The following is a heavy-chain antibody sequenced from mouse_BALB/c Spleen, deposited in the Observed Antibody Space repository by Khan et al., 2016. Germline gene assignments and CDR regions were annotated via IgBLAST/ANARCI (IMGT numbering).Heavy chain of an antibody. D-gene: IGHD2-4*01. J-gene: IGHJ3*01. V-gene: IGHV1S81*02. Sequence: QVQLQQSGAELVKPGASVKLSSKASGYTFTSYYMYWVKQRPGQGLEWIGEINPSNGDTNFNERFKSKATLTVDKSSSTTYMQLSSLTSEDSAVYDCTRAGYDYPFAYWGQGTLGTVSA. CDR3: TRAGYDYPFAY. CDR2: INPSNGDT. CDR1: GYTFTSYY.